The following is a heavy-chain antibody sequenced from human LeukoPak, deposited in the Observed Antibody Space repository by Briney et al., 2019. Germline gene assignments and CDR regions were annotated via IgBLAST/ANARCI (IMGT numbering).Heavy chain of an antibody. CDR3: ASPEWLPDSIDI. CDR1: GFTVSGNY. CDR2: IKQDGSEK. V-gene: IGHV3-7*01. D-gene: IGHD3-3*01. Sequence: GGSLRLSCAASGFTVSGNYMSWFRQAPGKGLEWVANIKQDGSEKYYLDSVKGRFTISRDNAKNSLYLQMNSLRAEDTAMYYCASPEWLPDSIDIWGQGTMVTVSS. J-gene: IGHJ3*02.